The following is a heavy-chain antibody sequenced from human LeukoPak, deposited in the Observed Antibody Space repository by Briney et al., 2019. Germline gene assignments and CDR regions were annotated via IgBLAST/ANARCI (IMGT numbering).Heavy chain of an antibody. Sequence: EWVAGIWYDGSNKYYADAVKGRVTISRDNSKNTLYLQMNSLRAEDTAVYYCARDLQMAPDYWGQGTLVTVSS. D-gene: IGHD2-8*01. CDR2: IWYDGSNK. J-gene: IGHJ4*02. V-gene: IGHV3-33*01. CDR3: ARDLQMAPDY.